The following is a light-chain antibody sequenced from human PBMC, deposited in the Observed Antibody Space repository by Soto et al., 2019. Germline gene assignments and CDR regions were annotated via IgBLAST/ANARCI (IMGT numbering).Light chain of an antibody. J-gene: IGKJ1*01. CDR3: QRFGSSLST. Sequence: SHSPCTFSLSTEKRATLSSRVSESVATNYLAWFQLKPGQAARLVFFVASNRATGILDRFSVSGSGTDFTLTICRLEPEDFAVYCCQRFGSSLSTFGQGTKVDIK. CDR2: VAS. V-gene: IGKV3-20*01. CDR1: ESVATNY.